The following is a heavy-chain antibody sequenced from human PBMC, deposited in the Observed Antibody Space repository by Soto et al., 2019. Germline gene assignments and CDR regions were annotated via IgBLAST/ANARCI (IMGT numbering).Heavy chain of an antibody. CDR3: AAGGGLPRYY. D-gene: IGHD5-12*01. J-gene: IGHJ4*02. CDR2: IYHSGST. CDR1: GGDISTYY. V-gene: IGHV4-59*04. Sequence: SETLSLTCTVSGGDISTYYWSWIRQPPGKGLEWIGYIYHSGSTYYNPSLKSRVTISVDRSKNQFSLKLSSVTAADTAVYYCAAGGGLPRYYWGQGTLVTVSS.